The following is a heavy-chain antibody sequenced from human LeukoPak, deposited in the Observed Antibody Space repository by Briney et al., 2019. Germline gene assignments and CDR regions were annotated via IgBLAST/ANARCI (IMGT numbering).Heavy chain of an antibody. CDR1: GFILSDYY. CDR2: ISTNDRTT. D-gene: IGHD5-12*01. V-gene: IGHV3-11*04. Sequence: GGSLRLSCAASGFILSDYYMSWIRQAPGKGLEWVAYISTNDRTTYYADSVKGRFTISRDNAKNSLYLQMNSLRAEDTAVYYCARDPGYSGYDWGIDYWGQGTLVTVSS. CDR3: ARDPGYSGYDWGIDY. J-gene: IGHJ4*02.